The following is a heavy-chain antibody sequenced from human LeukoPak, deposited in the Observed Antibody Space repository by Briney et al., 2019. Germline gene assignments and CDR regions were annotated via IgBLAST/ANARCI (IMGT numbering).Heavy chain of an antibody. CDR2: IYGSGST. CDR3: ARQTTLTGFAGGLGFNY. V-gene: IGHV4-59*08. Sequence: SETLSLTCVVSGGSISPYYWSWIRQPPGKGLEWIGDIYGSGSTKSNDSLKSRVTISLDTSRNRISLNLTSVTATDTAVYYCARQTTLTGFAGGLGFNYWGPGTLVTVSS. J-gene: IGHJ4*02. CDR1: GGSISPYY. D-gene: IGHD1-1*01.